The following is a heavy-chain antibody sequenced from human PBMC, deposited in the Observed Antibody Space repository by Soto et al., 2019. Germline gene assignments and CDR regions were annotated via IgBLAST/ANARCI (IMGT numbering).Heavy chain of an antibody. J-gene: IGHJ4*02. V-gene: IGHV1-18*01. CDR2: VSYYNGNT. CDR3: ARDLTRFCSGGSCPFSM. CDR1: EDIFNNFG. D-gene: IGHD2-15*01. Sequence: QAQLVQSGAEVKKPGASVRVACTASEDIFNNFGITWVRQAPGQGLEWLGWVSYYNGNTNYEQRLQGRVFMTTDTATSTAYLELRSLTFNDTAVYYCARDLTRFCSGGSCPFSMWGQGTQVIVSS.